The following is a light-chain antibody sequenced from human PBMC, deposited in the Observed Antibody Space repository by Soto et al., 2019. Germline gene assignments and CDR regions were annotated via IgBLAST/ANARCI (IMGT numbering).Light chain of an antibody. V-gene: IGKV1-12*01. CDR2: GAS. CDR1: QDISNS. Sequence: DIQMTQSPSSVSASVGDRLTITCRASQDISNSLAWYQQTPGKAPKLLLRGASSLHRGVPSRFSGGGAGTEFTLTISSLQPEDFATYYCQQTSAFPRTFGQGTKVDVK. CDR3: QQTSAFPRT. J-gene: IGKJ1*01.